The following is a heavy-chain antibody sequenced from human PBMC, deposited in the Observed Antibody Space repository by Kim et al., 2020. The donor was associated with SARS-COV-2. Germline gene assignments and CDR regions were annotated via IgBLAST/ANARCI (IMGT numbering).Heavy chain of an antibody. V-gene: IGHV3-23*01. CDR1: GFTFSSYA. J-gene: IGHJ4*02. CDR3: AKTAGYDYVWGSYRYTPGY. CDR2: ISGSGGST. Sequence: GGSLRLSCAASGFTFSSYAMSWVRQAPGKGLEWVSAISGSGGSTYYADSVKGRFTISRDNSKNTLYLQMNSLRAEDTAVYYCAKTAGYDYVWGSYRYTPGYWGQGTLVTVSS. D-gene: IGHD3-16*02.